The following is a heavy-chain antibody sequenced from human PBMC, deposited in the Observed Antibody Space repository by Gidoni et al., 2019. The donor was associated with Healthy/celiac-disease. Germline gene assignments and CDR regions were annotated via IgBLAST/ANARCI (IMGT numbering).Heavy chain of an antibody. J-gene: IGHJ6*02. Sequence: QVQLVESGGGVVQPGRSLRLSCAASGFTFSSYGMPWVRQAPGKGLEWVAVISYDGSNKYYADSVKGRFTISRDNSKNTLYLQMNSLRAEDTAVYYCAKDARAPGIAAALRRGYGMDVWGQGTTVTVSS. CDR1: GFTFSSYG. CDR2: ISYDGSNK. D-gene: IGHD6-13*01. V-gene: IGHV3-30*18. CDR3: AKDARAPGIAAALRRGYGMDV.